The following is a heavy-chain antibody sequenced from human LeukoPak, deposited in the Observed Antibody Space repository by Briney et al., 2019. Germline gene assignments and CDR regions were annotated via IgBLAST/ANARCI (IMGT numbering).Heavy chain of an antibody. J-gene: IGHJ4*02. CDR1: GFTFSSYW. CDR3: ARANGNYYGLFDF. CDR2: INTAGSSS. Sequence: GGSLRLSCAASGFTFSSYWMHWVRQAPGKGLVWVSRINTAGSSSSYAESVKGRFTISRDNAKNTLYLQMNSLRAEDTAVYYCARANGNYYGLFDFWGQGNLVTVSS. V-gene: IGHV3-74*01. D-gene: IGHD1-26*01.